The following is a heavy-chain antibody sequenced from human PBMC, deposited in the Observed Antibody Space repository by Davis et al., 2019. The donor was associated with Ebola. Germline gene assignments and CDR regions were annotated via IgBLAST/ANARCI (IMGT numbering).Heavy chain of an antibody. V-gene: IGHV5-10-1*01. CDR3: AREKYSSMNQHYYYYYMDV. J-gene: IGHJ6*03. CDR1: GYSFTSYW. CDR2: IDPSDSYT. D-gene: IGHD6-13*01. Sequence: GESLKISCKGSGYSFTSYWISWVRQMPGKGLEWMGRIDPSDSYTNYSPSFQGHVTISADKSISTAYLQWSSLKASDTAMYYCAREKYSSMNQHYYYYYMDVWGKGTTVTVSS.